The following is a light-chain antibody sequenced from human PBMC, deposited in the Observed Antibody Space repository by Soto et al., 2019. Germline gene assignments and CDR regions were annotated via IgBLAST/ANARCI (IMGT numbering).Light chain of an antibody. CDR2: DAS. CDR1: QGISSA. Sequence: AIPLTQSPSSLSASVGDRVTITCRASQGISSALAWFHQKPGKAPKLLIYDASSLESGVPSRFSGSGFGTDFTLTISSLQPEDFATYYCQQFNTYPVTFGGGTKVEIK. V-gene: IGKV1-13*02. J-gene: IGKJ4*01. CDR3: QQFNTYPVT.